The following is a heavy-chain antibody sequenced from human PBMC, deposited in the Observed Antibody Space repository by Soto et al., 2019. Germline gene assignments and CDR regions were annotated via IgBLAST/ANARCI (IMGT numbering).Heavy chain of an antibody. J-gene: IGHJ4*02. CDR3: ARYYDSSGYYHSSSSMGPLDY. Sequence: ASVKVSCKASGYTFTSYGISWVRQAPGQGLEWMGWISAYNGNTNYAQKLQGRVTMTTDTSTSTAYMELRSLRSDDTAVYYCARYYDSSGYYHSSSSMGPLDYWGQGTLVTVSS. V-gene: IGHV1-18*01. D-gene: IGHD3-22*01. CDR1: GYTFTSYG. CDR2: ISAYNGNT.